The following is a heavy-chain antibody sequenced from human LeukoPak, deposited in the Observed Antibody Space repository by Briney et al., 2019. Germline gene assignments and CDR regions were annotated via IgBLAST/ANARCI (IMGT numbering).Heavy chain of an antibody. CDR1: GYTFTSYG. V-gene: IGHV1-2*02. J-gene: IGHJ2*01. D-gene: IGHD1-1*01. CDR2: INPNSGGT. Sequence: GASVKVSCKASGYTFTSYGISWVRQAPGQGLEWMGWINPNSGGTDYVQKFQGRVTLTRDTAISTAYMELSRLRSDDTAVYYCARKLENLVCFDLWGRGTQVTVSS. CDR3: ARKLENLVCFDL.